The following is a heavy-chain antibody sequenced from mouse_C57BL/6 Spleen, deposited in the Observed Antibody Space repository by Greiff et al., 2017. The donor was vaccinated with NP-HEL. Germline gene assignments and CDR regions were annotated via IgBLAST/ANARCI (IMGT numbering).Heavy chain of an antibody. Sequence: EVKLMESGGGLVKPGGSLKLSCAASGFTFSSYTMSWVRQTPEKRLEWVATISGGGGNTYYPDSVKGRFTISRDNAKNTLYLQMSSLRSEDTALYYCARPIYYYGSSAWFAYWGQGTLVTVSA. D-gene: IGHD1-1*01. CDR2: ISGGGGNT. J-gene: IGHJ3*01. CDR1: GFTFSSYT. CDR3: ARPIYYYGSSAWFAY. V-gene: IGHV5-9*01.